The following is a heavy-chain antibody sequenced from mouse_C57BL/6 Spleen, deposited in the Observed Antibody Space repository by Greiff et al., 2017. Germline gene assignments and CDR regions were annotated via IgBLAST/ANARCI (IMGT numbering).Heavy chain of an antibody. Sequence: VQLQQSGPELVKPGASVKISCKASGYAFSSSWMNWVKQRPGKGLEWIGRIYPGDGDTNYNGKFKGKATLTADKSSSTAYMQLSSLTSEDSAVYFCARWDYYGSSYAMDYGGQGTSGTVSS. CDR2: IYPGDGDT. CDR3: ARWDYYGSSYAMDY. D-gene: IGHD1-1*01. J-gene: IGHJ4*01. V-gene: IGHV1-82*01. CDR1: GYAFSSSW.